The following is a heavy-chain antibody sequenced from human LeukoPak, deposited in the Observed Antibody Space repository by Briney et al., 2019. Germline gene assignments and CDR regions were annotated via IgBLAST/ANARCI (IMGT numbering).Heavy chain of an antibody. V-gene: IGHV4-34*01. CDR2: INHSGST. CDR1: GEPFSGYY. J-gene: IGHJ4*02. CDR3: ARGSMVRGVILVY. D-gene: IGHD3-10*01. Sequence: SETLSLTCAVYGEPFSGYYWSWIRQPPGKGLEWIGEINHSGSTNYNPSLKSRVTISVDTSKNQFSLKLNSVTAADTAVYYCARGSMVRGVILVYWGQGTLVTVSS.